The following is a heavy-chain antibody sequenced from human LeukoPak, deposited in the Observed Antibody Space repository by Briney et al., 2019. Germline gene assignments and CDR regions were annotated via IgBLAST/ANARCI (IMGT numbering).Heavy chain of an antibody. CDR3: ARKTVVGSYFDY. CDR2: IKQDGSVK. V-gene: IGHV3-7*03. Sequence: PGGSLRLSCAASGFTFRAYQMSWVRQAPGKGLVGVVNIKQDGSVKYYVDSVKGRFTISRDNTKNSLYLKMNSLRAEDTDVYYCARKTVVGSYFDYWGQGTLVTVSS. D-gene: IGHD4-23*01. J-gene: IGHJ4*02. CDR1: GFTFRAYQ.